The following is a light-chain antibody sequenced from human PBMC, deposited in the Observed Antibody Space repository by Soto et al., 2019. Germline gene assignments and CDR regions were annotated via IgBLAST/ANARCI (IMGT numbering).Light chain of an antibody. V-gene: IGKV3-15*01. CDR3: QQHNQWPIT. CDR1: QGISDT. CDR2: DTS. J-gene: IGKJ5*01. Sequence: EIVMTQSPATLSVSPGEGATLSCRASQGISDTLAWYQQKPGQTPRPLIYDTSIRATGVPARFSGSGSGTEFTLTISSLQSEDSAVYYCQQHNQWPITFGQGTRLEI.